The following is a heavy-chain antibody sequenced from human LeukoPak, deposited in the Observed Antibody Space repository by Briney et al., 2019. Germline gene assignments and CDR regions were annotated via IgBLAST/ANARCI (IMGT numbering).Heavy chain of an antibody. D-gene: IGHD1-7*01. J-gene: IGHJ4*02. CDR3: ARDRSFRGNYNFDY. Sequence: GGSLRLSCGASGFSVSNNYMSWVRQAPGKGLEWVSVIYRDDSTYYADYVTGRFTISRDNSRNTLYLQMNSRRAEDTAVYYCARDRSFRGNYNFDYWGQGAQVTVSS. CDR1: GFSVSNNY. V-gene: IGHV3-66*01. CDR2: IYRDDST.